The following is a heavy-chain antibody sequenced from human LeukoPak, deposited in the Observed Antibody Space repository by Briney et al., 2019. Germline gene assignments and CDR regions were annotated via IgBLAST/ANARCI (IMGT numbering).Heavy chain of an antibody. J-gene: IGHJ3*01. CDR3: ARRWVYDKRAFDA. Sequence: PSETLSLTCTVSGGSISGTYYWSWIRQLPGKGLEWIGYIYYTGTTDSNPSLKSRVTISLDTSKNQFSLNLSSVTAADTAVYYCARRWVYDKRAFDAWGQGTMVTVSS. CDR2: IYYTGTT. D-gene: IGHD3-16*01. CDR1: GGSISGTYY. V-gene: IGHV4-59*08.